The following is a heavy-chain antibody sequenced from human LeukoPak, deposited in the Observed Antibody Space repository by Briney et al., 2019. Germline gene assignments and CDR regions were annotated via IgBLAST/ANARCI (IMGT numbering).Heavy chain of an antibody. Sequence: GGSLRLSCEASGFTFSTYAMTWVRQAPGKGLECVSVISGSGDIADYADSVKGRFTISRDNSRNTLDLQMNSLRADDTAVYYCAKGDSGSWCPDYWGQGTLVTVSS. CDR2: ISGSGDIA. J-gene: IGHJ4*02. V-gene: IGHV3-23*01. CDR1: GFTFSTYA. D-gene: IGHD1-26*01. CDR3: AKGDSGSWCPDY.